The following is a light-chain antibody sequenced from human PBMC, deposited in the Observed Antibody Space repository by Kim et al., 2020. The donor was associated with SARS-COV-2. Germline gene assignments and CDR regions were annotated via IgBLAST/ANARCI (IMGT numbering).Light chain of an antibody. CDR3: QQYNIYPYT. Sequence: SASVGDRVTITCRASQSLSSWLAWYQLKPGKAPKLMIYDVYSLESGVPSRFSGSGSGTEFTLTISSLQPDDFATYYCQQYNIYPYTFGQGTKLEI. J-gene: IGKJ2*01. CDR2: DVY. V-gene: IGKV1-5*01. CDR1: QSLSSW.